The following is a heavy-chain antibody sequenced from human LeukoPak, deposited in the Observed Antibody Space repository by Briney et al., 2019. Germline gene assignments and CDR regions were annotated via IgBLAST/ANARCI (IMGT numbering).Heavy chain of an antibody. CDR2: IYSGGNT. CDR1: GFTVSSNY. D-gene: IGHD4-11*01. J-gene: IGHJ4*02. V-gene: IGHV3-53*01. Sequence: GGSLRLSCAVSGFTVSSNYMSWVRQAPGKGLEWVSIIYSGGNTYYTDSAKGRFTISRDNSKNTLYLQMSSLRAEDTAVYYCARGGITVAFDYWGQGALVTVSS. CDR3: ARGGITVAFDY.